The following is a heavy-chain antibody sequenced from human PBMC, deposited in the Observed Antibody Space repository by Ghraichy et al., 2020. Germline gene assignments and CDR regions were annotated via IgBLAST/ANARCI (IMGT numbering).Heavy chain of an antibody. CDR3: AKDRDSEGRCCVFDY. CDR2: ISGSGDST. J-gene: IGHJ4*02. CDR1: GFTFSSYA. D-gene: IGHD2-15*01. V-gene: IGHV3-23*01. Sequence: GGSLRLSCAASGFTFSSYAMSWVRQAPGKGLEWVSAISGSGDSTYYADSVKGRFTISRDNSKNTLYLQMNGLRAEDTAVYYCAKDRDSEGRCCVFDYWGQGTLVTVSS.